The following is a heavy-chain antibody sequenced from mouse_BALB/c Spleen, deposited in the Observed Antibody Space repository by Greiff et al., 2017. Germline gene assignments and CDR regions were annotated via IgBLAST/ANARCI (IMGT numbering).Heavy chain of an antibody. J-gene: IGHJ3*01. CDR1: GYTFTDYA. Sequence: VQLQQSGAELVRPGVSVKISCKGSGYTFTDYAMHWVKQSHAKSLEWIGVISTYYGDASYNQKFKGKATMTVDKSSSTAYMELARLTSEDSAIYYCARPSTMITGGFAYWGQGTLVTVSA. CDR2: ISTYYGDA. CDR3: ARPSTMITGGFAY. V-gene: IGHV1S137*01. D-gene: IGHD2-4*01.